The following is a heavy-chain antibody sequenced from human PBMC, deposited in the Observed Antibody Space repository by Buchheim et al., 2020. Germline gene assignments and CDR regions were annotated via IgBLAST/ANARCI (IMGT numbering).Heavy chain of an antibody. CDR1: GFTFSSYG. CDR3: AKSAGIKTPSVTH. V-gene: IGHV3-30*18. D-gene: IGHD6-13*01. Sequence: QVQLVESGGGVVQPGRSLRLSCAASGFTFSSYGMHWVRQAPGKGLEWVALISYDGSSKYYADSVKGRFTISRDNSKNTLYLEMISLRAGDTAVYYCAKSAGIKTPSVTHWGQGTL. CDR2: ISYDGSSK. J-gene: IGHJ4*02.